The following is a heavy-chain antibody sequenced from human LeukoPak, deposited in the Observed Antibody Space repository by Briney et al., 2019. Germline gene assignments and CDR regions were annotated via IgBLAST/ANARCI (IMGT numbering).Heavy chain of an antibody. Sequence: GGSLRLSCAASEFTFNIYWMSWVRQAPGEGLGWVANIKQDGSEKYYVDSVEGRFTISRDNAKNSLYLQMNSLRAEDTAVYYCARVRFLERSQYYFDYWGQGTLVTVSS. V-gene: IGHV3-7*01. CDR3: ARVRFLERSQYYFDY. CDR1: EFTFNIYW. CDR2: IKQDGSEK. J-gene: IGHJ4*02. D-gene: IGHD3-3*01.